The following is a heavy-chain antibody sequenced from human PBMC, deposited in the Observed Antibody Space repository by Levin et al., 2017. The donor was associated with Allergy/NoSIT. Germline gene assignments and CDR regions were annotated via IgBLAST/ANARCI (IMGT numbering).Heavy chain of an antibody. V-gene: IGHV3-33*01. CDR3: ARWQYGSAGALGY. CDR2: IWYDGSNK. Sequence: GGSLRLSCEGSGFNFSNYGMHWVRQAPDKGLEWVAVIWYDGSNKKHADSVKGRFTISRDNSKNTLYLQMSSLRSEDTAIYYCARWQYGSAGALGYWGQGTRVTVSS. J-gene: IGHJ4*02. D-gene: IGHD1-26*01. CDR1: GFNFSNYG.